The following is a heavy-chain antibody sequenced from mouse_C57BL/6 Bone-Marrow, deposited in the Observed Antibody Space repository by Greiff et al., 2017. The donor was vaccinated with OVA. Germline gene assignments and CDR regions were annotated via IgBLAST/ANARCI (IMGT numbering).Heavy chain of an antibody. J-gene: IGHJ4*01. CDR2: IRSKSNNYAT. Sequence: EVQVVESGGGLVQPTGSLKLSCAASGFSFNTYAMHWVRPAPGKGLEWVARIRSKSNNYATYSADSVKDRFTISRDDSESMRYLQMNNLKTEDTAMYYCVRPRRITTVVAPYYAMDYWGQGTSVTVSS. V-gene: IGHV10-1*01. D-gene: IGHD1-1*01. CDR3: VRPRRITTVVAPYYAMDY. CDR1: GFSFNTYA.